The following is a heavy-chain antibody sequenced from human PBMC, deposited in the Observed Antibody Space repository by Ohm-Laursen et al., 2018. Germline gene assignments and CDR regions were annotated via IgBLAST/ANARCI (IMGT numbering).Heavy chain of an antibody. V-gene: IGHV3-23*01. D-gene: IGHD6-19*01. CDR1: GFTFSSYA. CDR2: ISGSGGST. Sequence: SLRLSCAASGFTFSSYAMSWVRQAPGKGLEWVSAISGSGGSTYYTDSVKGRFTISRDNSKNTLYLRVSSLRAEDTAVYYCAKIPGSGIYWYFDLWGRGTLVTVSS. J-gene: IGHJ2*01. CDR3: AKIPGSGIYWYFDL.